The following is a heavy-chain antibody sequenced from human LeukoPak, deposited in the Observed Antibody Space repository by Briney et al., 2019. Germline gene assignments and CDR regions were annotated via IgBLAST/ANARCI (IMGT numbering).Heavy chain of an antibody. CDR1: GGSISSGGYY. D-gene: IGHD4-17*01. CDR2: IYYSGST. Sequence: SQTLSLTCTVSGGSISSGGYYWSWIRQHPGKGLEWIGYIYYSGSTCYNPSLKSRVTISVDTSKNQFSLKLSSVTAADTAVYYCARGTRGDYDYYFDYWGQGTLVTVSS. J-gene: IGHJ4*02. V-gene: IGHV4-31*03. CDR3: ARGTRGDYDYYFDY.